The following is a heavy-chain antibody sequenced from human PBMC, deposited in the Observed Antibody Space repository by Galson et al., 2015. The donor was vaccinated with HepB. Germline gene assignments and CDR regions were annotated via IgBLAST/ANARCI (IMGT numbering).Heavy chain of an antibody. D-gene: IGHD4-17*01. CDR2: ISDNSGEI. Sequence: SLRLSCAASGFTFSSYAMSWVRQAPGKGLEWVSTISDNSGEIHFADSVKGRFTISRDNSKNTLYLQMNSLRAEDTAVYFCARQAYAPFFDYWGQGTLVTVSS. CDR3: ARQAYAPFFDY. J-gene: IGHJ4*02. V-gene: IGHV3-23*01. CDR1: GFTFSSYA.